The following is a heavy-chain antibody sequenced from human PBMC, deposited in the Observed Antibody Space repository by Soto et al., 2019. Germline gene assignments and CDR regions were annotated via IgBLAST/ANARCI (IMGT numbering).Heavy chain of an antibody. V-gene: IGHV3-23*01. D-gene: IGHD6-13*01. CDR2: ISGSGGST. Sequence: EVQLLESGGGLVQPGGSLRLSCAASGFTFSSYAMSWVRQAPGKGLEWVSAISGSGGSTYYADSVKGRFTISRDNSKNTLYLQMNSLRAEDTAVYYCAKEAGSSSWFPPYYFDYWDQGTLVTVSS. CDR3: AKEAGSSSWFPPYYFDY. CDR1: GFTFSSYA. J-gene: IGHJ4*02.